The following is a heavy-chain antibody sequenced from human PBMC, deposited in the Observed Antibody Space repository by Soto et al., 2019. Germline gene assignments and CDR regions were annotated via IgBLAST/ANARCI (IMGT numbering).Heavy chain of an antibody. V-gene: IGHV4-34*01. CDR3: ASASGYSGYEIDY. CDR2: INHSGST. J-gene: IGHJ4*02. Sequence: SATLSLTCAVYGGSFSGYYWSWIRQPPGKGLEWIGEINHSGSTNYNPSLKSRVTISVDTSKNQFSLKLSSVTAADTAVYYCASASGYSGYEIDYWGQGTLVTVSS. D-gene: IGHD5-12*01. CDR1: GGSFSGYY.